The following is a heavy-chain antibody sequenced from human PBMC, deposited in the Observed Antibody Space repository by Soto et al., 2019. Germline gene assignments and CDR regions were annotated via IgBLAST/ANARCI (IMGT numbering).Heavy chain of an antibody. D-gene: IGHD5-12*01. V-gene: IGHV3-20*04. CDR1: GFTFDDYG. Sequence: GGSLRLSCAASGFTFDDYGMSWVRQAPGKGLEWVSGINWNGGSTGYADPVKGRFTISRDNAKNSLYLQMNSLRAEDTALYYCARWQRSDIVATTPWFGYYYYGMDVWGQGTTVTVSS. J-gene: IGHJ6*02. CDR3: ARWQRSDIVATTPWFGYYYYGMDV. CDR2: INWNGGST.